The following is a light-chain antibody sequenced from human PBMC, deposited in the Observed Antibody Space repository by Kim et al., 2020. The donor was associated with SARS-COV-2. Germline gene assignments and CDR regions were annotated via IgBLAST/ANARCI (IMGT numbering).Light chain of an antibody. Sequence: ATTNCKDSQSVLYSSNNKNYLAWYQQKPGQPPRLLIYWAATRESGVPDRFSGSGSGTDFTLSISSLQTEDVAVYYCQEYYSSPWTFGQGTTVDIK. CDR3: QEYYSSPWT. CDR2: WAA. CDR1: QSVLYSSNNKNY. J-gene: IGKJ1*01. V-gene: IGKV4-1*01.